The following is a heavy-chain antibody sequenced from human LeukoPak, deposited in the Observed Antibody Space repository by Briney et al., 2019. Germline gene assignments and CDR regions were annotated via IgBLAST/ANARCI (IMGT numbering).Heavy chain of an antibody. V-gene: IGHV4-30-2*01. Sequence: TLSLTCAVSGGSISSGGYSWSWIRQPPGKGLEWIGYIYHSGSTYYNPSLKSRVTISVDRSKNQFSLKLSSVTAADTAVYYCARGREAMVRGVIYAFDIWGQGTMVTVSS. CDR1: GGSISSGGYS. CDR2: IYHSGST. CDR3: ARGREAMVRGVIYAFDI. J-gene: IGHJ3*02. D-gene: IGHD3-10*01.